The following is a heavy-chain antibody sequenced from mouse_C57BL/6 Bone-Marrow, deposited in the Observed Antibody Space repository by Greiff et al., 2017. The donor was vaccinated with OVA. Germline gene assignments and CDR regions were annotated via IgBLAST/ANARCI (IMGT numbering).Heavy chain of an antibody. V-gene: IGHV10-1*01. CDR1: GFSFNTYA. D-gene: IGHD2-10*02. CDR2: IRSKSNNYAT. Sequence: EVQVVESGGGLVQPKGSLKLSCAASGFSFNTYAMNWVRQAPGTGLEWVARIRSKSNNYATYYVDSVKDRFTISSDDSESMLYLQMNKLKTDDSAMYYCVRGMGGYWGQGTTLTGTS. J-gene: IGHJ2*01. CDR3: VRGMGGY.